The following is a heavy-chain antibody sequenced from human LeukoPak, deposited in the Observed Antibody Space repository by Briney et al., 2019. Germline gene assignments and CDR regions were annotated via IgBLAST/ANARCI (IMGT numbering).Heavy chain of an antibody. J-gene: IGHJ4*02. D-gene: IGHD3-22*01. Sequence: GGSLRLSCAASGFAFSDHYMTWIRQAPGKGLEWVSYISGSGTNTFYADIVKGRFTISRDNAKNSVYLQMNSLRAEDTAVYYCAREEVYYDSSGYYYVSKYFDYWGQGTLVTVSS. CDR2: ISGSGTNT. V-gene: IGHV3-11*04. CDR1: GFAFSDHY. CDR3: AREEVYYDSSGYYYVSKYFDY.